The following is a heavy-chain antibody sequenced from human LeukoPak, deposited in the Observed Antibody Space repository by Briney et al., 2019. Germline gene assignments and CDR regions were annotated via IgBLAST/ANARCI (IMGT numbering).Heavy chain of an antibody. D-gene: IGHD3-16*01. CDR2: INHSGST. J-gene: IGHJ5*02. CDR1: GGSLSGYY. CDR3: AREGLWTQAGWFDP. V-gene: IGHV4-34*01. Sequence: SETLSLTCAVYGGSLSGYYWSWIRQPPGKGLEWIGEINHSGSTNYNPSLKSRVTISVDTSKNQFSLKLSSVTAADTAVYYCAREGLWTQAGWFDPWGQGTLVTVSS.